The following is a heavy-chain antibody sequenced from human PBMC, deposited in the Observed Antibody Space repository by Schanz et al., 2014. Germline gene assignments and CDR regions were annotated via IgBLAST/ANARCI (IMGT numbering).Heavy chain of an antibody. Sequence: QVQLVQSGAEVKKPGASVKVSCKASGYTFTAYFIHWVRQAPGQGLEWMGRINPNTGGTNFAQKFQGRVTMTRDTSITTAYMDLSGLTSDDTAVYYCARGGVEMATIRDAFDLWGQGTMVTVS. V-gene: IGHV1-2*06. CDR1: GYTFTAYF. J-gene: IGHJ3*01. D-gene: IGHD3-10*01. CDR2: INPNTGGT. CDR3: ARGGVEMATIRDAFDL.